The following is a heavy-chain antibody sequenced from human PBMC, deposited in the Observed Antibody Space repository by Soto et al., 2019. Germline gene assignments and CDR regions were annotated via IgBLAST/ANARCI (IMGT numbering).Heavy chain of an antibody. D-gene: IGHD2-2*01. CDR1: GGSISSYY. J-gene: IGHJ5*02. V-gene: IGHV4-59*12. CDR2: IYYSGST. CDR3: ARTSRRAVPAAILGWFDP. Sequence: SETLSLTCTVSGGSISSYYWSWIRQPPGKGLEWIGYIYYSGSTNYNPSLKSRVTISVDTSKNQFSLKLSSVTAADTAVYYCARTSRRAVPAAILGWFDPWGQGTLVTVSS.